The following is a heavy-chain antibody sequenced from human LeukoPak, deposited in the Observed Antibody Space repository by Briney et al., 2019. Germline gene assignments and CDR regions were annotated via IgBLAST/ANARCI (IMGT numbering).Heavy chain of an antibody. CDR2: INHSGST. Sequence: KSSETLSLTCAVYGGSFSGYYWSWIRQPPGKGLEWIGVINHSGSTNYNPSLKSRVTISVDTSKNQFSLKLSSVTAADTAVYYCAKGGPKGIIDSWGQGTLVTVSS. CDR3: AKGGPKGIIDS. CDR1: GGSFSGYY. D-gene: IGHD1-14*01. V-gene: IGHV4-34*01. J-gene: IGHJ4*02.